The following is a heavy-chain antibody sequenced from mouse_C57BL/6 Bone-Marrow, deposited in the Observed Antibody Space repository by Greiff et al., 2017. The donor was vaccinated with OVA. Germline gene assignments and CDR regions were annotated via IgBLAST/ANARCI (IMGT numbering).Heavy chain of an antibody. CDR2: IDPSDSET. J-gene: IGHJ2*01. CDR3: ASSDYYGSSVDY. D-gene: IGHD1-1*01. V-gene: IGHV1-52*01. Sequence: QVQLQQPGAELVRPGSSVKLSCKASGYTFTSYWMHWVKQRPIQGLEWIGNIDPSDSETHYNQKFKDKATLTVDKSSSTAYMQLSSLTSEDSAVYYCASSDYYGSSVDYWGQGTTLTVSS. CDR1: GYTFTSYW.